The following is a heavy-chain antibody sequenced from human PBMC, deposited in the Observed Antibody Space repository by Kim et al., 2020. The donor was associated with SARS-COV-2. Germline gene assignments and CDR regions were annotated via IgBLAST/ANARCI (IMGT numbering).Heavy chain of an antibody. CDR1: GFTFGDYA. D-gene: IGHD2-15*01. V-gene: IGHV3-49*03. Sequence: GGSLRLSCTASGFTFGDYAMSWFRQAPGKGLEWVGFIRSKAYGGTTEYAASVKGRFTISRDDSKSIAYLQMNSLKTEDTAVYYCTRSFGRSHYSTSYFDYWGQGTLVTVSS. CDR2: IRSKAYGGTT. CDR3: TRSFGRSHYSTSYFDY. J-gene: IGHJ4*02.